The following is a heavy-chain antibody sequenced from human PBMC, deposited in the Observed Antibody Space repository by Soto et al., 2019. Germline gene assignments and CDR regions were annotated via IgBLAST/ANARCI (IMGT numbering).Heavy chain of an antibody. CDR1: GFTFSSYA. CDR3: AKDPGGSSSWYGGNWFDP. D-gene: IGHD6-13*01. Sequence: EVQLLESGGGLVQPGGSLRLSCAASGFTFSSYAMSWVRQAPGRGREWVPAISGSGGSTYYEDSVKGRFTISRDNSKNTLYLQMNSLRAEDTAVYYCAKDPGGSSSWYGGNWFDPWGQGTLVTVSS. V-gene: IGHV3-23*01. CDR2: ISGSGGST. J-gene: IGHJ5*02.